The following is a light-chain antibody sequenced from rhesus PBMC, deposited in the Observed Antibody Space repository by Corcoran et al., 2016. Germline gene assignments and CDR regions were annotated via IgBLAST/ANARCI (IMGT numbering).Light chain of an antibody. CDR1: QGISNN. CDR2: KAS. J-gene: IGKJ2*01. CDR3: LQYNSSPYR. Sequence: DIQMTQSPSSLSASVGDRLTITCRASQGISNNLAWYQQNPGKVPKLMIYKASTLQSGLPSRFSGSGSETDFTLTISSLQPEDFASYSCLQYNSSPYRFGQGPKVEIK. V-gene: IGKV1-25*01.